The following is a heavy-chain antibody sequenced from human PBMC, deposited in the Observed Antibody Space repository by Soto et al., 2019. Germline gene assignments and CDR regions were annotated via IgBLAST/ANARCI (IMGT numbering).Heavy chain of an antibody. Sequence: QAQLVQSGAEVKKPGASVKVSCKTSGYDFFKYNMHWVRQAPGQGLEWMGVINPNGGYTRHAQKFQGRVIMTRDTSSKIVYMERSGLTSEDTAMYYCTRADSDVVILPDVRPLFDLWGQGALVTVS. CDR1: GYDFFKYN. CDR2: INPNGGYT. V-gene: IGHV1-46*01. CDR3: TRADSDVVILPDVRPLFDL. D-gene: IGHD2-21*02. J-gene: IGHJ4*02.